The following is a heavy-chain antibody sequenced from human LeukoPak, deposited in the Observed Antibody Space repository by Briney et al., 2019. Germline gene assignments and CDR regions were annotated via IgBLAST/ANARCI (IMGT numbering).Heavy chain of an antibody. CDR3: TYLRTPYYNDKWLDP. Sequence: GGSPRHSCAASGFTFRTFSMNWVRQAPGKGLEWLSYISSGSSPIYYADSVKGRFTISRDDAQNLVYLQMNSLRVEDTAVYCCTYLRTPYYNDKWLDPWGQGALVTVSS. CDR2: ISSGSSPI. J-gene: IGHJ5*02. CDR1: GFTFRTFS. D-gene: IGHD3/OR15-3a*01. V-gene: IGHV3-48*04.